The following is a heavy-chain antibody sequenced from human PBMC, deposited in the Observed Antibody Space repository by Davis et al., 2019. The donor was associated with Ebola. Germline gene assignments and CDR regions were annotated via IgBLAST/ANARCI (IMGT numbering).Heavy chain of an antibody. J-gene: IGHJ4*02. CDR3: AIPDCSGANCYSVYIKN. D-gene: IGHD2-15*01. V-gene: IGHV3-11*04. Sequence: GESLKISCAASGFTFSDYYMSWLRQAPGKGLEWVSYISSSGSTIYYADSVKGRFTISRDNSNNLLYLQMNSLRAEDTAVYYCAIPDCSGANCYSVYIKNWGQGTLGTVSS. CDR2: ISSSGSTI. CDR1: GFTFSDYY.